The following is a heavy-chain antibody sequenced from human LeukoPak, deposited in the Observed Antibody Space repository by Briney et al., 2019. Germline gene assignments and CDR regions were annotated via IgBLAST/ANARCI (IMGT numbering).Heavy chain of an antibody. CDR1: GGPLSRYY. J-gene: IGHJ6*02. D-gene: IGHD1-26*01. CDR3: ARHTRGLGATSNYYGMDV. Sequence: SETLSLPFTVSGGPLSRYYGRWIRQPPGKGREWVGYIYYSGTTNYNPSLKGRVTISVDTSKSQFSLKMSTVTAADAAVYYCARHTRGLGATSNYYGMDVWGQGTTVTVSS. CDR2: IYYSGTT. V-gene: IGHV4-59*08.